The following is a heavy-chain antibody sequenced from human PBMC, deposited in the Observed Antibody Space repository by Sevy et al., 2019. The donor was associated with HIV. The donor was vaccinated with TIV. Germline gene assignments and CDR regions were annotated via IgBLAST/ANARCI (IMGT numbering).Heavy chain of an antibody. CDR3: ARLKLHYDPYYFDL. J-gene: IGHJ4*02. CDR1: GFTFSDYW. Sequence: GGSLRLSCAASGFTFSDYWMSWVRQAPEKGLEWVANIKQDGSKKYYVDSIKGRFIVSRDNAKKPLYLEMSSLRAEDTAVYYCARLKLHYDPYYFDLWGQGTLVTVSS. D-gene: IGHD3-16*01. V-gene: IGHV3-7*01. CDR2: IKQDGSKK.